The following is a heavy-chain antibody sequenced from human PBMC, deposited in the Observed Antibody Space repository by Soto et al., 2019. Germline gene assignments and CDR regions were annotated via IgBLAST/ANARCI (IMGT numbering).Heavy chain of an antibody. D-gene: IGHD1-26*01. CDR1: GDSVGNGPYY. V-gene: IGHV4-61*01. Sequence: QVRLQESGPGLVKPSETLSLSCLVSGDSVGNGPYYWSWIRQFPGEGLEWIAYIYYSGSTNVNPSLESRVNISIDMSKTQFFLELRSVTAADAAVYFCARVGSSCHSGGCYYYYGLGVWGQGTTVAISS. J-gene: IGHJ6*02. CDR3: ARVGSSCHSGGCYYYYGLGV. CDR2: IYYSGST.